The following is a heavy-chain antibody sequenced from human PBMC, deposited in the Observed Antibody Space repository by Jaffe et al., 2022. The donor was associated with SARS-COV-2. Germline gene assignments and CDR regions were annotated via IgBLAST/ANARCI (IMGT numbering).Heavy chain of an antibody. J-gene: IGHJ4*02. CDR3: ARDFRSDYSSDY. Sequence: QVQLVESGGGVVQPGTSLRLSCAASGFTFSAYGMHWLRQAPGKGLEWVAVIWYDGSNKYYADSVQGRFTISRDNSKDMLFLQMNSLRAEDTAVYYCARDFRSDYSSDYWGQGTLVTVSS. CDR1: GFTFSAYG. V-gene: IGHV3-33*01. CDR2: IWYDGSNK. D-gene: IGHD2-21*02.